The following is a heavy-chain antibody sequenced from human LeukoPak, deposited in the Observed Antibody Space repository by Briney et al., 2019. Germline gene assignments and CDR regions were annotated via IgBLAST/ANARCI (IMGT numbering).Heavy chain of an antibody. Sequence: PSETLSLTCTVSGGSISSYYWSWIRQPPGKGLEWIGYIYYSGSTNYNPSLKSRVTISVDTSKNQFSLKLSSVTAADTAVYYCARWYGSGMDYWGQGTLVTVSS. V-gene: IGHV4-59*01. CDR2: IYYSGST. CDR3: ARWYGSGMDY. J-gene: IGHJ4*02. D-gene: IGHD3-10*01. CDR1: GGSISSYY.